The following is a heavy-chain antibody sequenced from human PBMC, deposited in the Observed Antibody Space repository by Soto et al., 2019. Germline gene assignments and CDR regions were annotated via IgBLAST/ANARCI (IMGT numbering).Heavy chain of an antibody. V-gene: IGHV4-59*12. CDR3: ATGRISRGLDV. CDR2: IYSRGTT. Sequence: SETLSLTCSVSGGTISSYYWSWIRQPPGKGLEWIGYIYSRGTTSYNPSLKSRATILVDKSKNQFSLRLTSVTATDTAVYYCATGRISRGLDVWGHGTTVTVSS. CDR1: GGTISSYY. J-gene: IGHJ6*02.